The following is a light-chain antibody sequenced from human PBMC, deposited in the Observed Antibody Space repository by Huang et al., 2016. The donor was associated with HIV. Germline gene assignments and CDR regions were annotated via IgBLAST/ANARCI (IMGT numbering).Light chain of an antibody. CDR3: QQYNDWPPIT. Sequence: EIVMTQSPDTLSVFPGERVTLSCRASESVSSSLAWYQQKSGQAPRLLISDASTRATGIPARFSGSGSGTEFTLTINSLLSEDFAVYYCQQYNDWPPITFGQGTRLDMK. CDR2: DAS. V-gene: IGKV3-15*01. CDR1: ESVSSS. J-gene: IGKJ5*01.